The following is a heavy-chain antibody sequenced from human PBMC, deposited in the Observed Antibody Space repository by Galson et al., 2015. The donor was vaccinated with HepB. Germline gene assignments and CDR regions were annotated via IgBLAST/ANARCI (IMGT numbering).Heavy chain of an antibody. V-gene: IGHV3-23*01. Sequence: SLRLSCAASGFTFSSYAMSWVRQAPGKGLEWVSAISGSGGSTYYADSVKGRFTISRDNSKNTLYLQLNSLRAEDTAVYYCAKDPTYSSSWYDYFDYWGQGTLVTVSS. CDR3: AKDPTYSSSWYDYFDY. J-gene: IGHJ4*02. CDR1: GFTFSSYA. CDR2: ISGSGGST. D-gene: IGHD6-13*01.